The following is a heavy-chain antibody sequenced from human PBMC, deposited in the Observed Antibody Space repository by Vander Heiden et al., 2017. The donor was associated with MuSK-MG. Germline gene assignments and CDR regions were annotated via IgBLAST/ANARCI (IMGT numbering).Heavy chain of an antibody. J-gene: IGHJ6*03. CDR2: INPNSGGT. CDR1: GYTFTGYY. V-gene: IGHV1-2*02. CDR3: ARAEYCSSTSCYLNYYYYYYMDV. D-gene: IGHD2-2*01. Sequence: QVQLVQSGAEVKKPGASVKVSCKASGYTFTGYYMHWVRQAPGQGLEWMGWINPNSGGTNYAQKCQGRVTMTRDTSISTAYMELSRLRSDDTAVYYCARAEYCSSTSCYLNYYYYYYMDVWGKGTTITVSS.